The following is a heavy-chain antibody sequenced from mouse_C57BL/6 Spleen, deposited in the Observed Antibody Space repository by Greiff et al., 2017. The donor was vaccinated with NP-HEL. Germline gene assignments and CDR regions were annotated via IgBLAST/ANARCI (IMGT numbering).Heavy chain of an antibody. CDR1: GFTFSSYA. V-gene: IGHV5-4*03. CDR2: ISDGGSYT. D-gene: IGHD2-5*01. J-gene: IGHJ2*01. CDR3: ARYQSNYGFDY. Sequence: EVKLVESGGGLVKPGGSLKLSCAASGFTFSSYAMSWVRQTPEKRLEWVATISDGGSYTYYPDNVKGRFTISRDNAKNNLYLQMSHLKSEDTAMYYCARYQSNYGFDYWGQGTTLTVSS.